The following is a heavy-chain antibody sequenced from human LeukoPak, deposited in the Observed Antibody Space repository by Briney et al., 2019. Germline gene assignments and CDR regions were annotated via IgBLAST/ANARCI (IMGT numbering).Heavy chain of an antibody. V-gene: IGHV4-59*01. D-gene: IGHD6-13*01. CDR3: ARGVYIAAAQYGY. CDR1: GFTFSDYA. CDR2: IYYSGST. J-gene: IGHJ4*02. Sequence: GSLRLSCGASGFTFSDYAMGWIRQPPGKGLGWIGYIYYSGSTNYNPSLKSRVTISVDTSKNQFSLKLSSVTAADTAVYYCARGVYIAAAQYGYWGQGTLVTVSS.